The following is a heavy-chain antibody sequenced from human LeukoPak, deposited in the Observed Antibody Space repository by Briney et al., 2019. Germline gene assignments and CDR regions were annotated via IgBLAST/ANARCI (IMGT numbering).Heavy chain of an antibody. D-gene: IGHD3-22*01. CDR2: ISYGGSNK. Sequence: GGSLRLSCAASGFTFSSYAMHWVRQAPGKGLEWVAVISYGGSNKYYADSVKGRFTISRDNSKNTLYLQMNSLRAEDTAVYYCARDYYDSSGYFSSELDYWGQGTLVTVSS. V-gene: IGHV3-30-3*01. CDR3: ARDYYDSSGYFSSELDY. J-gene: IGHJ4*02. CDR1: GFTFSSYA.